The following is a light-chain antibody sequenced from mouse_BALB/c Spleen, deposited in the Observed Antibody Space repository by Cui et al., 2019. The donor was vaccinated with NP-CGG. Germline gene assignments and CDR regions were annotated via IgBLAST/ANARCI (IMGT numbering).Light chain of an antibody. CDR1: TGAVTTSNY. CDR3: ALWYSTHYV. Sequence: QVVVPQLFSLTTSPGGTVILPCRSSTGAVTTSNYANGVQEKADQLFTGLIGGTSNRAPGVPVRFSGTLIGDKAALTSTGAQTEDDAMYICALWYSTHYVFGGGTKVTVL. V-gene: IGLV2*02. J-gene: IGLJ2*01. CDR2: GTS.